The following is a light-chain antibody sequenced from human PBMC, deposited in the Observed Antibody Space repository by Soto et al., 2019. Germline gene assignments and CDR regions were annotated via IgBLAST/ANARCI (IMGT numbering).Light chain of an antibody. CDR2: DAS. Sequence: IQLTQFPSTVSPSVVDRVTITCQASHYVITWLAWYQQKPGRAPVLLIHDASSLENGIPSRFSGSGSGTEFTLTINTLQPDDSATYYCQVYDSNSVAFGQGTKVDIK. CDR1: HYVITW. CDR3: QVYDSNSVA. V-gene: IGKV1-5*01. J-gene: IGKJ2*01.